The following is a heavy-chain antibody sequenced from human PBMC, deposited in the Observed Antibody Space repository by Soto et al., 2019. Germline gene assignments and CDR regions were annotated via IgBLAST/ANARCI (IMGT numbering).Heavy chain of an antibody. CDR3: AHSYYDYIWGSYRIYYFDY. CDR2: IYWDDDK. V-gene: IGHV2-5*02. Sequence: SGPTLVNPTQTLTLTCTFSGFSLSTSGVGVGWIRQPPGKALEWLALIYWDDDKRYSPSLKSRLTITKDTSKNQVVLTMTNMDPVDTATYYCAHSYYDYIWGSYRIYYFDYWGQGTLVTVSS. D-gene: IGHD3-16*02. J-gene: IGHJ4*02. CDR1: GFSLSTSGVG.